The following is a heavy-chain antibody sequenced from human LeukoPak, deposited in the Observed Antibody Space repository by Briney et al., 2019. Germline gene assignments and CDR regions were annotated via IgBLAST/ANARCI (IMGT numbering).Heavy chain of an antibody. Sequence: SETLSLTCIVSGASISSYYWSWIRQPPGKSLEWICFVSHDGSTNHNPSLKSRVVISLDTSRNQMSFMLYSSNATDAAAYYCGGCSTRADDYWGQGILVTV. D-gene: IGHD5-18*01. CDR2: VSHDGST. CDR1: GASISSYY. CDR3: GGCSTRADDY. V-gene: IGHV4-59*01. J-gene: IGHJ4*02.